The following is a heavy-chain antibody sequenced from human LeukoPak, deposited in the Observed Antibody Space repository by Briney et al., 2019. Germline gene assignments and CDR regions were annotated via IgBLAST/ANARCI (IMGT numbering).Heavy chain of an antibody. Sequence: PSETLSLTCAVSGGSISSSRYYWGWIRQPPGKGLEWIGSVFYSGSSYYNPSLKSRVTISVDTSKNQFSLKLSSVTAADTAVYYCARRKVTTDLDYWGQGTLVTVSS. CDR1: GGSISSSRYY. CDR3: ARRKVTTDLDY. CDR2: VFYSGSS. J-gene: IGHJ4*02. V-gene: IGHV4-39*01. D-gene: IGHD4-17*01.